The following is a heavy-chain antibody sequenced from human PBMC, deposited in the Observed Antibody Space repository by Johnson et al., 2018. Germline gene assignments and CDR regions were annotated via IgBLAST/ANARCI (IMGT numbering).Heavy chain of an antibody. J-gene: IGHJ6*02. V-gene: IGHV3-74*03. CDR1: GFTFSSFW. D-gene: IGHD3-16*01. Sequence: VQLQESGGGVVQPGGSLRLSCAASGFTFSSFWMHWVRQAPGKGLVWVSRISNDGSDTKYAHSVKGAFTISRDNAKNTLYLQMDTMRAEDTDVYYCARDPYYYGLDVWGQGTTVTVSS. CDR3: ARDPYYYGLDV. CDR2: ISNDGSDT.